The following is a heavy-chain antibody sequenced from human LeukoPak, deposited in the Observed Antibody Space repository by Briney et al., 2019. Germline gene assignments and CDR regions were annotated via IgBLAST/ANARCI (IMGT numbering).Heavy chain of an antibody. CDR2: ISVSNGKT. CDR1: GYTFSRYG. Sequence: ASVKVSCKASGYTFSRYGISGVRQAPGEGLQWMGWISVSNGKTKYVQKFQGRVTMTIDTSTNTAYMELRSLRSDDTAVYYCARRWERLDYWGQGTQVTVSS. J-gene: IGHJ4*02. V-gene: IGHV1-18*01. D-gene: IGHD3-16*01. CDR3: ARRWERLDY.